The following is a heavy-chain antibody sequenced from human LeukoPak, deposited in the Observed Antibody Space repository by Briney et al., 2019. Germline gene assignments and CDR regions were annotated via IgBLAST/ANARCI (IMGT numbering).Heavy chain of an antibody. CDR2: INHSGST. Sequence: PETLSLTPAVYGESFSGYYRSWIRQPPGKGREWIGEINHSGSTNYNPSLKSRVTISGDTSKNQFSLKLTSVTAADTAVYYCARLLGGDPYYMDVWGEGTTVTVSS. J-gene: IGHJ6*03. CDR1: GESFSGYY. D-gene: IGHD3-3*01. V-gene: IGHV4-34*01. CDR3: ARLLGGDPYYMDV.